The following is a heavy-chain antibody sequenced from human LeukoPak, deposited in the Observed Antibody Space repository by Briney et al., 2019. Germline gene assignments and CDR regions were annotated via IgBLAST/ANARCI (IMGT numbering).Heavy chain of an antibody. CDR3: ARSRGWLVDY. J-gene: IGHJ4*02. CDR2: ISSSGSTI. CDR1: GFTFSTYE. Sequence: GGSLRLSCAASGFTFSTYEMHWVRQAPGKGLEWVSYISSSGSTIYYADSVKGRFTISRDNAKNSLYLQMNSLRAEDTAVYYCARSRGWLVDYWGQGILVTVSS. D-gene: IGHD6-19*01. V-gene: IGHV3-48*03.